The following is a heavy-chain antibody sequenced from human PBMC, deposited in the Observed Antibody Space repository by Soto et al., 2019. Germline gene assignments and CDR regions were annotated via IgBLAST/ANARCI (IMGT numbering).Heavy chain of an antibody. Sequence: GGSLRLSCAASGFTFSSYAMSWVRQAPGKGLEWVSAISGSGGSTYYADSVKGRFTISRDNSKNTLYLQMNSLRAEDTAVYYCAGLRRVFGVVTSKPVYYYGMAVWGQGTTVTVSS. CDR3: AGLRRVFGVVTSKPVYYYGMAV. CDR2: ISGSGGST. V-gene: IGHV3-23*01. CDR1: GFTFSSYA. D-gene: IGHD3-3*01. J-gene: IGHJ6*02.